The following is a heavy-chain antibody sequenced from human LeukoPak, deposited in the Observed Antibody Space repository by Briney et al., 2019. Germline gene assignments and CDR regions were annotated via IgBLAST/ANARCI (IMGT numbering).Heavy chain of an antibody. V-gene: IGHV1-18*01. CDR1: GYTFTSYG. J-gene: IGHJ6*02. Sequence: GASVKVSCKASGYTFTSYGISWVRQAPGQGLEWMGWISAYNGNTNYAQKLQGRVTMTTDTSTSTAYMELSSLRSEDTAVYYCARDGSYYDSSGLYYYYYGMDVWGQGTTVTVSS. CDR3: ARDGSYYDSSGLYYYYYGMDV. D-gene: IGHD3-22*01. CDR2: ISAYNGNT.